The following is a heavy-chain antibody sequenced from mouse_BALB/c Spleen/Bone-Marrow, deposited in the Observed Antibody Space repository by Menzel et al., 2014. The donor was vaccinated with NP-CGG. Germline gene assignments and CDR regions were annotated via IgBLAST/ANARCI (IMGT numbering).Heavy chain of an antibody. CDR1: GFTFSNYG. Sequence: EVHLVESGGGLVQPGGSLKLSCAASGFTFSNYGMSWVRQTPDKRLDLVATINSNGGTTYYPDSVKGRFTISRDNAKNTLYLQMSSLKSEDTGMYFCARGLYYVAYGPGFAYWGQGTLVTVSA. CDR2: INSNGGTT. V-gene: IGHV5-6-3*01. CDR3: ARGLYYVAYGPGFAY. D-gene: IGHD2-13*01. J-gene: IGHJ3*01.